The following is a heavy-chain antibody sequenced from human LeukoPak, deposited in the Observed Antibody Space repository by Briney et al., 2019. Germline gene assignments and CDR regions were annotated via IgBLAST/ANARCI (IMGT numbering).Heavy chain of an antibody. CDR3: GRGGGGYCFRTPRPGDWFDP. J-gene: IGHJ5*02. CDR2: IYTTGST. D-gene: IGHD3-16*02. V-gene: IGHV4-4*07. CDR1: GGSISIDS. Sequence: SETLSLTRTVSGGSISIDSWSWIRQPAGKGLEWIGHIYTTGSTNHNPSLRSRVSMSVDTSKNQFSLKLNSVTAADPAGYYCGRGGGGYCFRTPRPGDWFDPRGQGTLVTVSS.